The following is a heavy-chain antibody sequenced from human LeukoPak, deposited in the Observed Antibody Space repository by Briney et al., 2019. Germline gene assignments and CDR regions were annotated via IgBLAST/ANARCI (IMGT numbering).Heavy chain of an antibody. Sequence: SQTLSLTCTVSGGSISSGSYYWSWIRQPAGKGLEWIGRIYTSGSTNYNPSLKSRVTISVDTSKNQFSLKLSSVTAADTAVYYCARGKGVPAAVDYWGQGTLVTVSS. V-gene: IGHV4-61*02. D-gene: IGHD2-2*01. J-gene: IGHJ4*02. CDR3: ARGKGVPAAVDY. CDR2: IYTSGST. CDR1: GGSISSGSYY.